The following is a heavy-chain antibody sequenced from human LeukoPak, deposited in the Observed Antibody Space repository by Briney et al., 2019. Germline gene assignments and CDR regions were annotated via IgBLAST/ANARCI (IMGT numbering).Heavy chain of an antibody. Sequence: SETLSLTCTVSGGSVSSGSYYWSWIRQPPGKGLEWIGYIYYSGSTNYNPSLKSRVTISVDTSKNQFSLKLSSVTAADTAVYYCARGYSSSWTYDYGMDVWGQGTTVTVSS. CDR2: IYYSGST. D-gene: IGHD6-13*01. V-gene: IGHV4-61*01. J-gene: IGHJ6*02. CDR3: ARGYSSSWTYDYGMDV. CDR1: GGSVSSGSYY.